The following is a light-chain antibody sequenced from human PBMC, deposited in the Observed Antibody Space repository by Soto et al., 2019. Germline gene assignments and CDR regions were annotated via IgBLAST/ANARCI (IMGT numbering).Light chain of an antibody. V-gene: IGKV1-5*03. CDR3: QQYNSHSSYT. J-gene: IGKJ2*01. Sequence: DIPMTQSPSTLSASVGDRVTITCRASQSINTWLAWYQQKPGKAPKLLIYKASSLGSGVPSRFSGSGSGTEFTLTIRSLQPDDFAVYYCQQYNSHSSYTFGQGTKLEIK. CDR2: KAS. CDR1: QSINTW.